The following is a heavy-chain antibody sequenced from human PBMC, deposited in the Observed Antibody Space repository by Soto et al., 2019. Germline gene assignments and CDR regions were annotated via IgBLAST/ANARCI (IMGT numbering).Heavy chain of an antibody. V-gene: IGHV1-18*04. CDR3: ARDRGYCSGGSCSSDWFDP. Sequence: QVHLVQSGPEVKKPGASVKVACRASGYIFISYGISWVRQAPGQGLEWMGWINTYTGQTNYAQKLQGRVPVNTNTSSTTAYMELRSLRSDDTAVYYCARDRGYCSGGSCSSDWFDPWGQGTLVTVSS. D-gene: IGHD2-15*01. J-gene: IGHJ5*02. CDR2: INTYTGQT. CDR1: GYIFISYG.